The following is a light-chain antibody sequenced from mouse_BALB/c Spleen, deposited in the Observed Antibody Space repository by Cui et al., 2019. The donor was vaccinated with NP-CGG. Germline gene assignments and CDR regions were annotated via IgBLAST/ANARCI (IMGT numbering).Light chain of an antibody. CDR3: ALWYSNHWV. Sequence: QAVVTQASALTPSPGETVTLTCRSSTGTVTTSNYANWVQEKPDHLFTGLIGGTNNRAPGVPARFSGSLIGDKAALTITGVQTEDESIYFCALWYSNHWVFGGGTKLTVL. CDR2: GTN. J-gene: IGLJ1*01. CDR1: TGTVTTSNY. V-gene: IGLV1*01.